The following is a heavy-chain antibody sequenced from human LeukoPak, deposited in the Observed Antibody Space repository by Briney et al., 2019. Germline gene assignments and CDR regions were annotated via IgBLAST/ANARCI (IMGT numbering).Heavy chain of an antibody. CDR2: IKSKTKGGTT. CDR1: GFTFSDAW. V-gene: IGHV3-15*01. J-gene: IGHJ1*01. CDR3: TSYPDGYCSTSSCYGYFQR. Sequence: PGGSLRLSCAASGFTFSDAWMNWVRQAPGKGLEWVGRIKSKTKGGTTDYAAPVKGRFTISRDDSKDTLYVEMNSLKTEDTAVYYCTSYPDGYCSTSSCYGYFQRWGQGTLVTVSS. D-gene: IGHD2-2*01.